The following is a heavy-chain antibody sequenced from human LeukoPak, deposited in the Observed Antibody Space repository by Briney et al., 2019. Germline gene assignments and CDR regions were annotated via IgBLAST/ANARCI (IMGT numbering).Heavy chain of an antibody. J-gene: IGHJ4*02. Sequence: ASVKVSCKASGYTFTSYYMHWVRQAPGQGLEWMGGIIPIFGTANYAQKFQGRVTITADESTSTAYMELSSLRSEDTAVYYCAREVDYYDSSGYYYLDYWGQGTLVTVSS. CDR3: AREVDYYDSSGYYYLDY. D-gene: IGHD3-22*01. CDR1: GYTFTSYY. V-gene: IGHV1-69*13. CDR2: IIPIFGTA.